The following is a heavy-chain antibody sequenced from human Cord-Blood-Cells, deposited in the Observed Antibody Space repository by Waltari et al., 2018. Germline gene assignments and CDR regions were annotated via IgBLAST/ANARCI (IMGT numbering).Heavy chain of an antibody. D-gene: IGHD2-2*02. Sequence: QVQLVQAGAAVKKPGASVKVSCKASGYTFTSYGISWLPQGPGHGLEWMGWSSAYNCKTNSAKKHQGRVTMTTDTSTSTAYMELRSLRADDTAVYYCARDQGGDIVVVPAAIPADYWGQGTLVTVSS. J-gene: IGHJ4*02. CDR3: ARDQGGDIVVVPAAIPADY. V-gene: IGHV1-18*04. CDR2: SSAYNCKT. CDR1: GYTFTSYG.